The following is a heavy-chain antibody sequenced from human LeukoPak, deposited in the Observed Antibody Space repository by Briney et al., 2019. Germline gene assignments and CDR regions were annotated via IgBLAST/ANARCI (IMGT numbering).Heavy chain of an antibody. V-gene: IGHV1-69*01. CDR1: GGTFSSYA. CDR3: ARVYGFLEWLSFDY. D-gene: IGHD3-3*01. Sequence: SVKVSCKASGGTFSSYAISWVRQAPGQGLEWMGGIIPIFGTANYAQKFQGRVTITADESTSTAYMELSSLRSDDTAVYYCARVYGFLEWLSFDYWGQGTLVTVSS. J-gene: IGHJ4*02. CDR2: IIPIFGTA.